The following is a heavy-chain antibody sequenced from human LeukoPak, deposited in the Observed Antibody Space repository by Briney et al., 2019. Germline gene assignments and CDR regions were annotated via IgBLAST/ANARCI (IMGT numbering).Heavy chain of an antibody. CDR3: AKDEASGSYFDY. CDR1: GFTVISDA. CDR2: ISGSGGST. D-gene: IGHD1-26*01. V-gene: IGHV3-23*01. Sequence: GGSLRLSCAASGFTVISDAMSWVRQAPGKGLEWVSAISGSGGSTYYADSVRGRFTISRDHSKNTLYLQMNSLRAEDTAVYYCAKDEASGSYFDYWGQGTLVTVSS. J-gene: IGHJ4*02.